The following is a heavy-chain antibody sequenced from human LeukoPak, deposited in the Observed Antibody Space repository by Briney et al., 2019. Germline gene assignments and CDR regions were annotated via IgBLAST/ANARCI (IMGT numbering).Heavy chain of an antibody. D-gene: IGHD6-13*01. CDR2: ISNDGSNE. V-gene: IGHV3-30-3*01. J-gene: IGHJ6*02. CDR3: ARDWNIAAAPYYYYGMDV. Sequence: GSLRLSCAASGFTFSYYAIHWVRQASGKGLEWVALISNDGSNEFYADSLKGRFTISRDNAKNSLYLQMNSLRAEDTAVYYCARDWNIAAAPYYYYGMDVWGQGTTVTVSS. CDR1: GFTFSYYA.